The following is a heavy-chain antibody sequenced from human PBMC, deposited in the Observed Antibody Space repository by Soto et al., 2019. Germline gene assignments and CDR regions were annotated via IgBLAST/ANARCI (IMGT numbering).Heavy chain of an antibody. CDR1: GGTFSSYA. CDR3: ARGYCSSTSCQAPYYYYYGMDV. D-gene: IGHD2-2*01. J-gene: IGHJ6*02. CDR2: IIPIFGTE. Sequence: SVKVSCKASGGTFSSYAISWVRQAPGQGLEWMGGIIPIFGTENYAQKFQGRVTITADKSTSTAYMELSSLRSEDTAVYYCARGYCSSTSCQAPYYYYYGMDVWGQGTTVTVAS. V-gene: IGHV1-69*06.